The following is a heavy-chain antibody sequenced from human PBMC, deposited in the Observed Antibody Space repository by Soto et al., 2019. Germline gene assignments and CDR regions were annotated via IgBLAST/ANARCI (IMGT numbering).Heavy chain of an antibody. J-gene: IGHJ4*02. CDR2: IWYDGSTK. CDR1: GFPFSSYG. CDR3: VRESTTWYAVKRDYSSDY. D-gene: IGHD6-13*01. V-gene: IGHV3-33*01. Sequence: QVQLVESGGGVVQSGRSLRLSCAASGFPFSSYGMHWARQAPGKGLEWVAFIWYDGSTKYYGDSVKGRFTISRDNPKNTLYLQMNSLRADDTAVYYCVRESTTWYAVKRDYSSDYWGQGTLVTVSS.